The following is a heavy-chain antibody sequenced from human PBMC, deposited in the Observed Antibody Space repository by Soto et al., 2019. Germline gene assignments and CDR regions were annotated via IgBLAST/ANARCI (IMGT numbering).Heavy chain of an antibody. CDR1: GYTFIGYY. D-gene: IGHD3-16*01. CDR3: ASLGRGMPSLGYYGMDV. Sequence: AASVKVSCKASGYTFIGYYIRWVRQAPGQGLEWMGWINPNSGGTNYAQRFQGWVTMTRDRSISTAYMELSRLKSDDTAVYYCASLGRGMPSLGYYGMDVWGQGTTVTVSS. J-gene: IGHJ6*02. V-gene: IGHV1-2*04. CDR2: INPNSGGT.